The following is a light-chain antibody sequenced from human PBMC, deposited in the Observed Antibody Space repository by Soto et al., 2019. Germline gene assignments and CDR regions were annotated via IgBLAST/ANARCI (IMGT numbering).Light chain of an antibody. Sequence: QSVLTQPASVSGSPGQSITISCTGTTSDVGGYDYVSWYQQRPGKAPKLLTFEARNRPSGVSSRFYGSRSANSASLTISGLQAEDEADYYCSSFTTPSTYVFGTGTKVTVL. CDR2: EAR. J-gene: IGLJ1*01. CDR3: SSFTTPSTYV. V-gene: IGLV2-14*01. CDR1: TSDVGGYDY.